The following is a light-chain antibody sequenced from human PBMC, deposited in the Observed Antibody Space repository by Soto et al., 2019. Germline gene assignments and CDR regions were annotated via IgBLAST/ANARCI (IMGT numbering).Light chain of an antibody. J-gene: IGKJ4*01. Sequence: EIVMTQSPATLSMSPGERVTLFCRASQSVNSNLAWYQQKPGQAPRLLIFGSSTRATGIPARFSGSGSGTDFTLTISSLQSEDFAVYYCQQYNNWPPLTFGGGTKVEIK. V-gene: IGKV3-15*01. CDR3: QQYNNWPPLT. CDR1: QSVNSN. CDR2: GSS.